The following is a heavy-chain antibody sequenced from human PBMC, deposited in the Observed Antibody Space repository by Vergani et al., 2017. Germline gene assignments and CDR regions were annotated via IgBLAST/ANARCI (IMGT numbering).Heavy chain of an antibody. D-gene: IGHD3-22*01. V-gene: IGHV3-23*01. Sequence: EVQLLESGGGLVQSGGSLRLSCAGSGFIFSSYVMNWVRQAPGKGLEWVSAISGSGDTAYYADSVKGLFTISRDNAKKTVSLQMNSLRAEDTAVYYCARAPGGYYDSSGYYQAQQYYFDYWGQGTLVTVSS. CDR3: ARAPGGYYDSSGYYQAQQYYFDY. CDR1: GFIFSSYV. J-gene: IGHJ4*02. CDR2: ISGSGDTA.